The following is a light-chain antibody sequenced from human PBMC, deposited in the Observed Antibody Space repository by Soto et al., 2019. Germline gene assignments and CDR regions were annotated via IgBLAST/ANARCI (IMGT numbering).Light chain of an antibody. CDR1: QSVSDN. CDR3: PRYKNWLRGT. Sequence: EIVMTQSPAALSVSPGERATLSCRASQSVSDNLAWYQQKPGQAPRLLIFGTSTRATGIPARFSGSGSGTKFTHTKSSLRLEDFAFYCCPRYKNWLRGTLAQGTKVYIK. V-gene: IGKV3-15*01. J-gene: IGKJ1*01. CDR2: GTS.